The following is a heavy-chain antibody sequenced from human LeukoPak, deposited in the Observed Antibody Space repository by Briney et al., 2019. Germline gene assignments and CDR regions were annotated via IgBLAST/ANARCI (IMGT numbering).Heavy chain of an antibody. V-gene: IGHV1-2*04. CDR2: LNVNIGGT. J-gene: IGHJ1*01. CDR3: ARSGIAAAGTGEYFQH. CDR1: GYTFTAYY. Sequence: ASVKVSSKPSGYTFTAYYMHWVRQAPGQGLERMGWLNVNIGGTNYAQKFQGSVTMTRDTSISTAYMALSRLRSDHTAVYYCARSGIAAAGTGEYFQHWGQGTLVAVCS. D-gene: IGHD6-13*01.